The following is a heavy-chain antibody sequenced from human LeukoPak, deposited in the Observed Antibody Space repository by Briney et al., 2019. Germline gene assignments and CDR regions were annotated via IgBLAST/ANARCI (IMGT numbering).Heavy chain of an antibody. J-gene: IGHJ4*02. Sequence: GGSLRLSCEASGFIFSSYVMGWVRQAPGKGLEWVSSISVGGGDTFTADSVKGRFTITRENSKNTLYLQMNSLRPEDTAVYYCAKDRTDQWLQTFDCWVQGTLVTVSS. V-gene: IGHV3-23*01. CDR1: GFIFSSYV. CDR2: ISVGGGDT. CDR3: AKDRTDQWLQTFDC. D-gene: IGHD6-19*01.